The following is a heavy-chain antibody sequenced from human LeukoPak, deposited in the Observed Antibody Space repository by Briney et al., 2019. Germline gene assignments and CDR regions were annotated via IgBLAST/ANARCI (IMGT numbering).Heavy chain of an antibody. V-gene: IGHV3-66*01. CDR3: ARDPDY. CDR1: GITVRSHY. J-gene: IGHJ4*02. CDR2: IYGGGGT. Sequence: PGGSLRLSCAASGITVRSHYLSWVRQAPGKGLEWVAIIYGGGGTDHADSVKGRFTISRDNSKNTLYLQMNSLRAEDTAVYYCARDPDYWGQGTLVTVSS.